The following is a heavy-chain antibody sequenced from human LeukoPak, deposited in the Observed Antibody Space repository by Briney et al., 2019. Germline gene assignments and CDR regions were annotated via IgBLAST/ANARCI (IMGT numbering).Heavy chain of an antibody. CDR1: GFTFSSYG. CDR2: IRYDGSNK. V-gene: IGHV3-30*02. J-gene: IGHJ4*02. D-gene: IGHD2-2*01. Sequence: GGSLRLSCAASGFTFSSYGMHWVRQAPGKGLEWVAFIRYDGSNKYYADSVKGRFTISRDNSKNTLYLQMNSLRAEDTAVYYCAKASADIVVVPAAPNDYWGQGTLVTVSS. CDR3: AKASADIVVVPAAPNDY.